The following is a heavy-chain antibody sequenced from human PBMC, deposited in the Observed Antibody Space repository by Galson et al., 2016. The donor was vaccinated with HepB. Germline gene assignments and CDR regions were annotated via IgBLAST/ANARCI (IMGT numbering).Heavy chain of an antibody. Sequence: SLRLSCAASGFKFSDFAVHWVRQAPGKGLEHVSGLSSRGDNTYYADSVKGRFTISRDNSKNTLYLQMNSLRAEDTAVYYCAKMSSSSAYYSDAFDLWGQGTMVTVSS. CDR3: AKMSSSSAYYSDAFDL. CDR2: LSSRGDNT. V-gene: IGHV3-64*04. CDR1: GFKFSDFA. D-gene: IGHD3-22*01. J-gene: IGHJ3*01.